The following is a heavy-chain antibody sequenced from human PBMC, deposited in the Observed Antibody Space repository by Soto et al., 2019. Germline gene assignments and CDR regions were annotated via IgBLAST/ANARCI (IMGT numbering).Heavy chain of an antibody. D-gene: IGHD2-15*01. CDR3: ARSRFVVGVTEDYYGMDV. CDR2: VIPVFRTA. V-gene: IGHV1-69*12. Sequence: QVQLVQSGAEVKKPGSSVKVSCKSSGGTFSNSPISWVRQAPGQGLEWVGGVIPVFRTANYAQKFQGRVTIIADESKNTAYMELSSLRSDDTAVYYCARSRFVVGVTEDYYGMDVWGQGTTVTVSS. CDR1: GGTFSNSP. J-gene: IGHJ6*02.